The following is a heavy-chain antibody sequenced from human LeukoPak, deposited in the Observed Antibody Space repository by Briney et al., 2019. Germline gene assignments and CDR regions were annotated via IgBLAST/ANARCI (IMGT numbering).Heavy chain of an antibody. Sequence: GGSLTLSCAASGFTFSSYAMSWVRHAPGRGLEWGSAISGSGGSTYYAVSVKGRFTISRDHSKNTLFLQMKSLRAEDTAVYYCAKDLSPWWYYYGLDVWGQGTTVTVSS. CDR3: AKDLSPWWYYYGLDV. CDR1: GFTFSSYA. V-gene: IGHV3-23*01. CDR2: ISGSGGST. J-gene: IGHJ6*02. D-gene: IGHD2-8*02.